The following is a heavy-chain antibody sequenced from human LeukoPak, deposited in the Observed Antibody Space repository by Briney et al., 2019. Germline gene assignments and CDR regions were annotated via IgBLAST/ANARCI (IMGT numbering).Heavy chain of an antibody. J-gene: IGHJ4*02. CDR1: GFTFSSYG. Sequence: PGRSLRLSCAASGFTFSSYGMHWVRQAPGKGLEWVAVISYDGSNKYYADSVKGRFTISRDNSKNTLYLQMNSLRAEDTAVYYCARDPSSGWYVYFDYWGQGTLVTVSS. CDR3: ARDPSSGWYVYFDY. V-gene: IGHV3-30*03. CDR2: ISYDGSNK. D-gene: IGHD6-19*01.